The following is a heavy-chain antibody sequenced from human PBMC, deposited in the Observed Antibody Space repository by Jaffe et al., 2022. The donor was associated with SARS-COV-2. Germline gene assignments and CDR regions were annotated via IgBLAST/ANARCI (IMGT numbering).Heavy chain of an antibody. CDR1: GGSFRGYY. D-gene: IGHD6-13*01. V-gene: IGHV4-34*01. CDR2: VLSTGST. CDR3: ARGSFQQLPSRMRGVPAPRPSYYFDS. J-gene: IGHJ4*02. Sequence: QVQLQQWGAGLLKPSETLSLTCEVYGGSFRGYYWSWVRQSPGKGLEWIGEVLSTGSTNYNPSLKSPVTISVDTSKNQFSLRLSSVTAADTAIYYCARGSFQQLPSRMRGVPAPRPSYYFDSWGQGTLVTVSS.